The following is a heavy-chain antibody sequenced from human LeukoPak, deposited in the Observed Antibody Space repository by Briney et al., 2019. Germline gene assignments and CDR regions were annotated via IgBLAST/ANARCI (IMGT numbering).Heavy chain of an antibody. J-gene: IGHJ4*02. V-gene: IGHV5-51*01. Sequence: PGESLRISCQGFGYPFTTSWIGWVRQLPGKGLEWTAIIYAGNSDAKYSPSFQGQVSISTDRSISTAYLHWSSLKASDTAIYYCAIINHPYGRVYWGQGTLVTVSS. CDR2: IYAGNSDA. D-gene: IGHD1-14*01. CDR3: AIINHPYGRVY. CDR1: GYPFTTSW.